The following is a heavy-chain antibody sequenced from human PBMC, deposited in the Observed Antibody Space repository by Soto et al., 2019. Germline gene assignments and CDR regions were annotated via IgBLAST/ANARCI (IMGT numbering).Heavy chain of an antibody. CDR1: GFTFSSYT. D-gene: IGHD1-26*01. J-gene: IGHJ4*02. Sequence: EVQLVDSGGSLVQPGGSLRLSCAASGFTFSSYTMNWVRQAPGKGLEWISYISSSSRTIYYADSVKGRFTISRDNAQNSLYLQMTSLRYEDTAVYYCARVPTRALDYWGQGTLVTVSS. CDR2: ISSSSRTI. CDR3: ARVPTRALDY. V-gene: IGHV3-48*02.